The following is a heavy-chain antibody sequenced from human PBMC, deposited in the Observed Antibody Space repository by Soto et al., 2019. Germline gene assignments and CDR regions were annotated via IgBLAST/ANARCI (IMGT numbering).Heavy chain of an antibody. CDR1: GFTFSSYA. V-gene: IGHV3-23*01. CDR3: AKERELAQMGYYFDY. CDR2: ISGSGGST. D-gene: IGHD1-1*01. Sequence: GGSLRLSCAASGFTFSSYAMSWVRQAPGKGLEWVSAISGSGGSTYYADSVKGRFTISRDNSKNTLYLQMNSLRAEDTVVYYCAKERELAQMGYYFDYWGQGTLVTVSS. J-gene: IGHJ4*02.